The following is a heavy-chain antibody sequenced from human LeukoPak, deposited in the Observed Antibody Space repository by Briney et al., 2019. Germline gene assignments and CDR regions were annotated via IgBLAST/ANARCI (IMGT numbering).Heavy chain of an antibody. CDR1: GYTFTRYD. J-gene: IGHJ4*02. V-gene: IGHV1-8*03. CDR3: ARANGDLDY. CDR2: INPNSGNR. D-gene: IGHD4-17*01. Sequence: ASVKVSCKASGYTFTRYDINWVRQATGQGLEWMGWINPNSGNRGYAQKLQGRVTITRDTSINTAYMELSSLRSDDTAVYYCARANGDLDYWGQGTLVTVSS.